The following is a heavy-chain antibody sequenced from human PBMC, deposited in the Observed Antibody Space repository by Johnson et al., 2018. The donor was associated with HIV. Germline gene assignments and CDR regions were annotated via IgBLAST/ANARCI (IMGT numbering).Heavy chain of an antibody. CDR1: GFTFSSYA. CDR3: ARGPHEVVVVAATSAFDI. D-gene: IGHD2-15*01. CDR2: ISGSGGST. J-gene: IGHJ3*02. Sequence: VQLVESGGGLVQPGGSLRPSCAASGFTFSSYAMSWVRQAPGKGLEWVSAISGSGGSTYYADSVKGRFTISRDNSNNILFLQMSSLRSDDTAVYYCARGPHEVVVVAATSAFDIWGQGTMVTVSS. V-gene: IGHV3-23*04.